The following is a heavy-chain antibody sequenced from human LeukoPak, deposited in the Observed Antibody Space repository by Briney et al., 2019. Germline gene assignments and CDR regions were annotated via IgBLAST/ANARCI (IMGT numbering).Heavy chain of an antibody. V-gene: IGHV3-30-3*01. CDR3: ARGVDWSYGISDGMDV. CDR1: GFTFSSYA. Sequence: GGSLRLSCAASGFTFSSYAMHWVRQAPGKGLEWVAVISYDGSNKYYADSVKGRFTISRDNSKNTLYLKMNSLRAEDTAVYYCARGVDWSYGISDGMDVWGQGTTVTVSS. J-gene: IGHJ6*02. D-gene: IGHD5-18*01. CDR2: ISYDGSNK.